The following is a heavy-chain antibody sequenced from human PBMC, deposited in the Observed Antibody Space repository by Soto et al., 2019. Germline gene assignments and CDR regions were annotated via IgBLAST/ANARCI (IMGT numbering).Heavy chain of an antibody. J-gene: IGHJ6*02. CDR2: INHSGST. Sequence: PXETLSLTCAVDGGSFSGYYWSWIRQPPGRGLDWIGEINHSGSTNYNPSLKSRVTISVDTSKNQFSLKLSCVTAADTAVYYCARFGPGDIVVVPAAIQDGMDAWGQGTTVTVSS. CDR3: ARFGPGDIVVVPAAIQDGMDA. V-gene: IGHV4-34*01. D-gene: IGHD2-2*02. CDR1: GGSFSGYY.